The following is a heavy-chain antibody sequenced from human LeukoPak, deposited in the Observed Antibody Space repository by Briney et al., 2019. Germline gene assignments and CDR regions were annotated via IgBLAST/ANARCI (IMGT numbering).Heavy chain of an antibody. Sequence: GRSLRLSCAASGVTFSSYAMHWVRQAPGKGLDWVAVISYDGSNKYYADSVKGRFTISRDNSKNTLYLQMNSLRAEDTAVYYCARAVPLWFGELLLDYWGQGTLVTVSS. V-gene: IGHV3-30*04. CDR2: ISYDGSNK. D-gene: IGHD3-10*01. CDR3: ARAVPLWFGELLLDY. CDR1: GVTFSSYA. J-gene: IGHJ4*02.